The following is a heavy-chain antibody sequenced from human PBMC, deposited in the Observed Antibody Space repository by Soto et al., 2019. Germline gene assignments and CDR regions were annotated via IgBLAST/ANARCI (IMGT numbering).Heavy chain of an antibody. V-gene: IGHV1-69*01. CDR1: GGTFSSYA. Sequence: QVQLVQSGAEVKKPGSSVRVSCKASGGTFSSYAISWVRQAPGQGLEWMGGIIPIFGTANYAQKFEGRVTITADESMSTAAMELRSMRSEDTAEYYCARDFQQLVLRGWFEHWCQGSLVTVCS. J-gene: IGHJ5*02. CDR3: ARDFQQLVLRGWFEH. CDR2: IIPIFGTA. D-gene: IGHD6-13*01.